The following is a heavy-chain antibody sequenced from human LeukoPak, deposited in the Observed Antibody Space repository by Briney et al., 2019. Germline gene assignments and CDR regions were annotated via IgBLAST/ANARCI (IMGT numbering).Heavy chain of an antibody. D-gene: IGHD5-12*01. J-gene: IGHJ6*02. CDR2: ISAYNGNT. Sequence: ASVKVSCKASGYTFTSYGISWVRQAPGQGLEWMEWISAYNGNTNYAQKLQGRVTMTTDTSTSTAYMELRSLRSDDTAVYYCASLRGLRYSYYYCGMDVWGQGTTVTVSS. CDR3: ASLRGLRYSYYYCGMDV. V-gene: IGHV1-18*01. CDR1: GYTFTSYG.